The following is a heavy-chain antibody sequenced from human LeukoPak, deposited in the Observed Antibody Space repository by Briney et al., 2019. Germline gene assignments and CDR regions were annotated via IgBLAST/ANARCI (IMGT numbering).Heavy chain of an antibody. CDR3: ASPHSGYDYFDY. CDR2: INPNSGGT. Sequence: ASVKVSCKASGYTFTGYYMHWVRQAPGQGLERMGRINPNSGGTNYAQKFQGRVTMTRDTSISTAYMELSRLRSDDTAVYYCASPHSGYDYFDYWGQGTLVTVSS. V-gene: IGHV1-2*06. CDR1: GYTFTGYY. D-gene: IGHD5-12*01. J-gene: IGHJ4*02.